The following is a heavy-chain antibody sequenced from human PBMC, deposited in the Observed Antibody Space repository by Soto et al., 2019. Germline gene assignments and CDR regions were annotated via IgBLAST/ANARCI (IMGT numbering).Heavy chain of an antibody. CDR1: SFTVSSNY. CDR3: AKGYSSGWSLSLFDY. D-gene: IGHD6-19*01. V-gene: IGHV3-53*01. Sequence: GGSLRLSCAASSFTVSSNYMSWVRQAPGKGLEWVSVIYNEGSTYYADSVKGRFTISRDNSKNTLYVQMNSLRAEDTALYYCAKGYSSGWSLSLFDYWGQGALVTVSS. J-gene: IGHJ4*02. CDR2: IYNEGST.